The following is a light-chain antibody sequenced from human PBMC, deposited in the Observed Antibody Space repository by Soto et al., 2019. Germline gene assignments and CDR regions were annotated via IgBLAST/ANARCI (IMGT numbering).Light chain of an antibody. CDR1: QSINYN. Sequence: DLQMTQSPSSLSASVGDRVTITCRASQSINYNLNWYQQKPGKAPKLLIYAASSLQSGVPSRFSGSGSGTDFTLTISSLQPEDFATYFCQQSYSLPPITFGQGTRLEIK. V-gene: IGKV1-39*01. CDR3: QQSYSLPPIT. CDR2: AAS. J-gene: IGKJ5*01.